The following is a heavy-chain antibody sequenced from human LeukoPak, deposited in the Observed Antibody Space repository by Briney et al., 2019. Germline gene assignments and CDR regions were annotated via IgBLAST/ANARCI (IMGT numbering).Heavy chain of an antibody. J-gene: IGHJ4*02. Sequence: GGSLGLSCTVSGFTVSSNYMSWVRQAPGKGLEWVSVIYSGGSTYYADSVKGRFTISRDNSKNTLYLQMNSLRAEDTAVYYCARDQFHSGSPGDDVSDYWGQGTLVTVSS. CDR3: ARDQFHSGSPGDDVSDY. CDR2: IYSGGST. D-gene: IGHD1-26*01. CDR1: GFTVSSNY. V-gene: IGHV3-66*01.